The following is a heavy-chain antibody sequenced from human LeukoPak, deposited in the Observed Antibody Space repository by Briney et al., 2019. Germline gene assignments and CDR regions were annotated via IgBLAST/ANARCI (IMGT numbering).Heavy chain of an antibody. Sequence: ASVKVSCKASGYTFTSYYMHWVRQAPGQGLEWMGIINPSGGSTSYAQKFQGRATMTRDTSTSTVYMELSSLRSEDTAVYYCARGGYYYDSSGYYYGGYFDYWGQGTLVTVSS. CDR2: INPSGGST. D-gene: IGHD3-22*01. J-gene: IGHJ4*02. V-gene: IGHV1-46*01. CDR1: GYTFTSYY. CDR3: ARGGYYYDSSGYYYGGYFDY.